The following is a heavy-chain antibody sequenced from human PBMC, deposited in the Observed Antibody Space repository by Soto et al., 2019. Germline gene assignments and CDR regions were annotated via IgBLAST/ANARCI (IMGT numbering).Heavy chain of an antibody. D-gene: IGHD6-19*01. V-gene: IGHV3-33*01. J-gene: IGHJ5*02. CDR2: IWYEGSNK. Sequence: GGSLRLSCSASGFAFSSYGMHWVRKAPGKGLEWVAVIWYEGSNKYYAGSVKGRFTISRDNSKNTLYLQMNSLRAEDTAVYYCARDPHGRSSGPRAYNWFDPWGQGTLVTVS. CDR1: GFAFSSYG. CDR3: ARDPHGRSSGPRAYNWFDP.